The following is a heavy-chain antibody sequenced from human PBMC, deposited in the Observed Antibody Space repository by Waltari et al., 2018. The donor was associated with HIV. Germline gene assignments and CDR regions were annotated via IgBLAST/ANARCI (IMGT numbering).Heavy chain of an antibody. CDR1: GFTFGDST. V-gene: IGHV3-21*02. Sequence: VQLVESGGGVVRPGESLRLSCVSLGFTFGDSTMSGVRQAPGKGREWVASISKSIAFKYLADAGRGRFNVLRDNSRQSLFLQMDKVKVEDLGRYYCVREWMHNDAWNGYSTENFFVYWGQGVLVIVSS. D-gene: IGHD3-3*01. J-gene: IGHJ4*02. CDR2: ISKSIAFK. CDR3: VREWMHNDAWNGYSTENFFVY.